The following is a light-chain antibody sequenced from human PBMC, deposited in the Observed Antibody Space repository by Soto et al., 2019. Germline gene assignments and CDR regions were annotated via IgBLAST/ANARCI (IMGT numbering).Light chain of an antibody. CDR2: DAS. V-gene: IGKV1-33*01. J-gene: IGKJ4*01. CDR1: QGISNY. CDR3: QQYDNLP. Sequence: DIQMTQSPSSLSASVGDRVTITCQASQGISNYLNWYQQKPGKAPKLLIYDASNLETGVPSRFSGSGPGTDFTFTISSLQPEDIATYYCQQYDNLPFGGGTKVEIK.